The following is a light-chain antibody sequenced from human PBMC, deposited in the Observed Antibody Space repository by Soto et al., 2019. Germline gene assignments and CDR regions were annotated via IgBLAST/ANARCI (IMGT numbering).Light chain of an antibody. J-gene: IGKJ4*01. CDR2: GAS. Sequence: VLTQSPGTLSLSPGERATLFCRAGQSVSSGDLAWYQQKPGQAPRLLIYGASNRATGIPDRFSGSGSGTDFTLTISSLEPEDFATYYCQQANSFPLTFGGGTKVEIK. CDR3: QQANSFPLT. V-gene: IGKV3-20*01. CDR1: QSVSSGD.